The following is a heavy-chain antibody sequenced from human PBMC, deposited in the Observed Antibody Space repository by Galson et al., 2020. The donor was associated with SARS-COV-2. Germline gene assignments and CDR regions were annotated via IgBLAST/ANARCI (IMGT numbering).Heavy chain of an antibody. J-gene: IGHJ4*02. D-gene: IGHD2-2*01. CDR3: TIAPRCSGTSCYLDDY. CDR2: IRTKAYGGTT. V-gene: IGHV3-49*03. CDR1: GFTFGDYA. Sequence: GESLKISCTASGFTFGDYAMSWFRQAPGKGLEWVGFIRTKAYGGTTEYAASVKGRFTISRDDSKSIAYLQMNSLKTEDTAVYYCTIAPRCSGTSCYLDDYCGQGTLVTVSS.